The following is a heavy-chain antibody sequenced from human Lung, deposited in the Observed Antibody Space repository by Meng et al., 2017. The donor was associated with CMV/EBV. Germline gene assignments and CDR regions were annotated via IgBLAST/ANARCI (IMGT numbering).Heavy chain of an antibody. CDR1: AYTFPSFG. J-gene: IGHJ1*01. Sequence: VQSVASGAEVTKPGDAVEVTWTVSAYTFPSFGLSWVGQATGQGLEWMGWIRAYNGNTNYAQKLQGRVTMTTDTSTSTAYMELRTLRSDDTAVYYCVGEREDGSSGVYFRHWGQGTLVTVSS. D-gene: IGHD2-15*01. CDR2: IRAYNGNT. V-gene: IGHV1-18*01. CDR3: VGEREDGSSGVYFRH.